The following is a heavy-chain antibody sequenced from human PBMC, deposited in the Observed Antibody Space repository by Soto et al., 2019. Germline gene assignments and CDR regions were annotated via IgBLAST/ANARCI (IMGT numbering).Heavy chain of an antibody. CDR3: TAGSGWASHP. V-gene: IGHV3-7*05. D-gene: IGHD6-19*01. CDR2: IKQDGGEK. CDR1: EFTFGTSW. J-gene: IGHJ5*02. Sequence: DVQLVESGGGLVQPGGSLRLSGAVSEFTFGTSWMTWVRQGPGKGMEWVANIKQDGGEKHYLESGRGRFSISSDNAKQSPYLEMNSLRAEDTAVYYSTAGSGWASHPWCQGTLVTVSS.